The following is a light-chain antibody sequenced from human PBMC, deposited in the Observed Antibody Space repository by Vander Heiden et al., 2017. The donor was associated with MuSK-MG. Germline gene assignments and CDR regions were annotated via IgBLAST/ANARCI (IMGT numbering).Light chain of an antibody. CDR1: SSDVGGYNY. Sequence: QSALTQPASVSGSPGQSITISCTGTSSDVGGYNYVSWYQQHPGKAPKLMIYEVSNRPSGVSNRFSGSKSGNTASLTISGLQAEDEADYYCSSYTSSSTQICGTGTKVTV. J-gene: IGLJ1*01. CDR3: SSYTSSSTQI. CDR2: EVS. V-gene: IGLV2-14*01.